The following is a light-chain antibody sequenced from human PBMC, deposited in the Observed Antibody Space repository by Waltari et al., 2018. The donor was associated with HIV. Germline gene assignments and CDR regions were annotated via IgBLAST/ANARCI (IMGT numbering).Light chain of an antibody. CDR3: SSYTRGNTLV. V-gene: IGLV2-14*01. CDR1: SSDVGCSNH. Sequence: QAALTQPASVSGSPGPSITISCTGASSDVGCSNHVSWYPQRPGNAPQLILYEVNARPSGGSNRFSGSKSDKTASLTISGRQAEDEAHYYCSSYTRGNTLVFGGGTKVTVL. J-gene: IGLJ3*02. CDR2: EVN.